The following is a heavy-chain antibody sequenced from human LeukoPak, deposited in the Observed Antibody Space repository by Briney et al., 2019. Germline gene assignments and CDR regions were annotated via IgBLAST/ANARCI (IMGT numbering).Heavy chain of an antibody. V-gene: IGHV3-21*04. Sequence: PGGSLTLAWVASGFSFSTYDMNWVRQAPGKGLEWVSAITSTSNHINYADSVKGRFTISRDSANNSLYLQMNSLRAEDTAVYYCARVYSANGYGSGYYDYWGQGTLVTVSS. CDR1: GFSFSTYD. J-gene: IGHJ4*02. D-gene: IGHD3-10*01. CDR3: ARVYSANGYGSGYYDY. CDR2: ITSTSNHI.